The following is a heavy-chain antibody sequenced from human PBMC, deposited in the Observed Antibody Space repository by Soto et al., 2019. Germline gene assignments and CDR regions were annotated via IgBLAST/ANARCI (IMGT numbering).Heavy chain of an antibody. Sequence: PGGSLRLSCAASGFTFSSYGMHWVRQAPGKGLEWVAVISYDGSNKYYADSVKGRFTISRDNSKNTLYLQMNSLRAEDTAVYYCAKDQRNSKIFGYYYYMDVWGKGTTVTVSS. CDR2: ISYDGSNK. D-gene: IGHD1-7*01. CDR1: GFTFSSYG. J-gene: IGHJ6*03. V-gene: IGHV3-30*18. CDR3: AKDQRNSKIFGYYYYMDV.